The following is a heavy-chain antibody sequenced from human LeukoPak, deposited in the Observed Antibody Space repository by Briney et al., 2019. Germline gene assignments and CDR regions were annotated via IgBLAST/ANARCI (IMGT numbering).Heavy chain of an antibody. J-gene: IGHJ5*02. Sequence: PGGSLRLSCAASGFTFSSYSMNWVRQAPGKGLEWVSSISSSSSYIYYADSVKGRFTISRDNAKNSLYLQMNSLRAEDTAVYYCARASVGDYERFDPWGQGTLVTVSS. CDR2: ISSSSSYI. CDR1: GFTFSSYS. D-gene: IGHD4-17*01. CDR3: ARASVGDYERFDP. V-gene: IGHV3-21*01.